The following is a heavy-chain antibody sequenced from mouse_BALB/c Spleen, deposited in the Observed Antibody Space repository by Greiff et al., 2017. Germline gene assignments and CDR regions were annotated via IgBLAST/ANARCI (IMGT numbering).Heavy chain of an antibody. CDR1: GYSITSGYY. J-gene: IGHJ3*01. Sequence: VQLKESGPGLMKPSQSLSLTCSVTGYSITSGYYWNWIRQFPGNKLEWMGYISYDGSNNYNPSLKNRISITRDTSKNQFFLKLNSVTTEDTATYYCARMGDDYGRFAYWGQGTLVTVSA. D-gene: IGHD2-4*01. V-gene: IGHV3-6*02. CDR3: ARMGDDYGRFAY. CDR2: ISYDGSN.